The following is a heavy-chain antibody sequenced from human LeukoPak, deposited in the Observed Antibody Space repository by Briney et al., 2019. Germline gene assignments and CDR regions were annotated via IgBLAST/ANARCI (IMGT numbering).Heavy chain of an antibody. D-gene: IGHD2-15*01. J-gene: IGHJ5*02. V-gene: IGHV3-23*01. CDR2: ISGSGGST. CDR1: GFTFSSYA. Sequence: GSLRLSCAASGFTFSSYAMSRVRQAPGKGLEWVSGISGSGGSTYHADSVKGRFTISRDNSRNTLYLQMNSLRAEDTAVYYCAKSVVVVAASAGDWFDPWGQGTLVIVPS. CDR3: AKSVVVVAASAGDWFDP.